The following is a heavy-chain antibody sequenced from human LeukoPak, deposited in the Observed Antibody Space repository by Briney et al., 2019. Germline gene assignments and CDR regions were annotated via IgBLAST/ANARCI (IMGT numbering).Heavy chain of an antibody. CDR1: GYTFTGYY. D-gene: IGHD3-22*01. J-gene: IGHJ3*02. Sequence: ASVKVSCKASGYTFTGYYIHWVRQAPGQGLEWMGWINPNSGDTNYAQKFQGRVSMTGDTSISTAYMELSRLRSDDTAVYYCARTLVVINDAFDIWGQGTMVTVSS. V-gene: IGHV1-2*02. CDR2: INPNSGDT. CDR3: ARTLVVINDAFDI.